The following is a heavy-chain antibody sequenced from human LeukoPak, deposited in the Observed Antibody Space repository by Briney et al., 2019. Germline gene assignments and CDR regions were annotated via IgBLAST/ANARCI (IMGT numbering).Heavy chain of an antibody. Sequence: SVKVSCKASGGTFSSYAISWVRQAPGQGLEWMGGIIPIFGTANYAQKFQGRVTITADESTSTAYMELSPVTAADTAVYYCASGRQQLAHYGMDVWGQGTTVTVSS. CDR3: ASGRQQLAHYGMDV. D-gene: IGHD6-13*01. CDR1: GGTFSSYA. CDR2: IIPIFGTA. J-gene: IGHJ6*02. V-gene: IGHV1-69*13.